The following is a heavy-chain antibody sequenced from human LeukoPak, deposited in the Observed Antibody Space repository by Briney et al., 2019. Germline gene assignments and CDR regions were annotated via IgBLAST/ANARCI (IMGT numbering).Heavy chain of an antibody. V-gene: IGHV1-2*02. Sequence: ASVKLSCKAPGYTFTGYYMHWVRQAPGQGLEWMGWINPNSGGTNYAQKFQGRVTMTRDTSISTAYMELSRLRSDDTAVYYCARGTHIVVVTAIPSAAFDIWGQGTMVTVSS. CDR2: INPNSGGT. J-gene: IGHJ3*02. CDR3: ARGTHIVVVTAIPSAAFDI. D-gene: IGHD2-21*02. CDR1: GYTFTGYY.